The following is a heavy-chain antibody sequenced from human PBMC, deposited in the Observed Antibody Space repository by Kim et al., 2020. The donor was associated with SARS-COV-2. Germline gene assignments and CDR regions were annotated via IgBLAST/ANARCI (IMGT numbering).Heavy chain of an antibody. Sequence: GGSLRLSCAASGFTFSSYWMSWVRQAPGKGLEWVANIKQDGSEKYYVDSVKGRFTISRDNAKNSLYLQMNSLRAEDTAVYYCASALDILTGPYYYYGMDVWGQGTTVTVSS. D-gene: IGHD3-9*01. J-gene: IGHJ6*02. CDR2: IKQDGSEK. V-gene: IGHV3-7*01. CDR1: GFTFSSYW. CDR3: ASALDILTGPYYYYGMDV.